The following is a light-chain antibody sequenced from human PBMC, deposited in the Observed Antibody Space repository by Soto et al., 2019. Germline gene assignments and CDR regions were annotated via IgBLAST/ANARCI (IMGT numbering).Light chain of an antibody. V-gene: IGKV3-11*01. CDR2: DAS. Sequence: EIVLTQSPATLPLSPGERATLSCRASQSVSSYLAWYQQKPGQAPRLLIHDASNRATGIPARFSGSGSGTDFTLTITSLEPEDFAVYYCHQRSKWPWTFGQGTKLEIK. J-gene: IGKJ2*02. CDR1: QSVSSY. CDR3: HQRSKWPWT.